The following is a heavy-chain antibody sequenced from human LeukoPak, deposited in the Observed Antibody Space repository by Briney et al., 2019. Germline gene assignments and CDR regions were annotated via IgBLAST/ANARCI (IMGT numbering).Heavy chain of an antibody. CDR2: INHSGST. Sequence: SEALSLTCTVSGGSISSYYWSWIRQPPGKGLEWIGEINHSGSTNYNPSLKSRVTISVDTSKNQFSLKLSSVTAADTAVYYCASPVAAAGTSGYYYMDVWGKGTTVTVSS. D-gene: IGHD6-13*01. CDR1: GGSISSYY. CDR3: ASPVAAAGTSGYYYMDV. V-gene: IGHV4-34*01. J-gene: IGHJ6*03.